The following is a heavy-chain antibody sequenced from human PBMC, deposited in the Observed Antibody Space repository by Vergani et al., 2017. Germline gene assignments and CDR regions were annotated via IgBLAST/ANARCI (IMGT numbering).Heavy chain of an antibody. Sequence: QVQLQESGPGLVKPSETLSLTCTVSGGSLSSYYWSWIRQPPGKGLEWIGYIYYSGSTNYNPSLKSRVTISVDTSKNQFSLKLSSVTAADTAVYYCARNMVRGVRYYGMDVWGQGTTVTVSS. J-gene: IGHJ6*02. D-gene: IGHD3-10*01. CDR1: GGSLSSYY. V-gene: IGHV4-59*01. CDR3: ARNMVRGVRYYGMDV. CDR2: IYYSGST.